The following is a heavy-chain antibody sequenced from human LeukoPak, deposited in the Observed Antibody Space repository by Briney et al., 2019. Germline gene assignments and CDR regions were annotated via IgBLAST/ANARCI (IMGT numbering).Heavy chain of an antibody. Sequence: SETLSLTCAVYGGSFSGYHWSWIRQPPGKGLEWIGEINHSGTTNYNPSLKSRVTISVDTSKCQFSLKLNSVTAADTAVYYCARGPINIVATIRFDYWGQGTLVTVSS. CDR2: INHSGTT. D-gene: IGHD5-12*01. CDR3: ARGPINIVATIRFDY. J-gene: IGHJ4*02. V-gene: IGHV4-34*01. CDR1: GGSFSGYH.